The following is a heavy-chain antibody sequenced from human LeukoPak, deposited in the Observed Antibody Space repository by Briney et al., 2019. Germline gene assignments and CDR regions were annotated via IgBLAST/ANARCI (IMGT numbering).Heavy chain of an antibody. J-gene: IGHJ2*01. CDR1: GGSSSGYY. CDR2: INHSGST. CDR3: ARRGDYWYFDL. D-gene: IGHD3-10*01. V-gene: IGHV4-34*01. Sequence: SETLSLTCAVYGGSSSGYYWSWIRQPPGKGLEWIGEINHSGSTNYNPSLKSRVTISVDTSKNQFSLKLRSVTAADTAVYYCARRGDYWYFDLWGRGTLVTVSS.